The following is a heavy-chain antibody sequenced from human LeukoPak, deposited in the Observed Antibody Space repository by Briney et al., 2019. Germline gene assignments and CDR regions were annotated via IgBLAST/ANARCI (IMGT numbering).Heavy chain of an antibody. V-gene: IGHV3-13*01. J-gene: IGHJ4*02. D-gene: IGHD3-10*01. Sequence: GGSLRLSCAASGFTFSSYDMHWVRQATGKGLEWVSAIGTAGDTYYPGSVKGRFTISRENAKNSLYLQMNSLRAGDTAVYYCARGPAYYYGSGSYDYWGQGTLVTVSS. CDR3: ARGPAYYYGSGSYDY. CDR1: GFTFSSYD. CDR2: IGTAGDT.